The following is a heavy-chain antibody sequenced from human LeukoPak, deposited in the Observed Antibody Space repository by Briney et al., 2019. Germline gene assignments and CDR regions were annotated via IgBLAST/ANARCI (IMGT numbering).Heavy chain of an antibody. CDR3: AKDGNWASVS. V-gene: IGHV3-30*02. CDR2: IRHDGTDQ. D-gene: IGHD7-27*01. J-gene: IGHJ5*02. Sequence: GGSLRLSCVGSGFTFSVHWVRQVPGKGLEWLTFIRHDGTDQHYADSMRGRFTISRDNSKNTVYLQMNSLRPEDTALYYCAKDGNWASVSWGQGTLVTVSS. CDR1: GFTFS.